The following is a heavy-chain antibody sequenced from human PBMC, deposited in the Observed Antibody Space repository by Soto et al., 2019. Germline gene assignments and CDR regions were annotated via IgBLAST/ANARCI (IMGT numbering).Heavy chain of an antibody. CDR1: GGSISSGGYY. CDR2: IYYSGST. J-gene: IGHJ4*02. Sequence: SETLSLTCTVSGGSISSGGYYWSWIRQHPGKGLEWIGYIYYSGSTYYNPSLKSRVTISVDTSKNQFSLKLSSVTAADTAVYYCARVGGDYGPGAYYFDYWGQGTLVTVSS. V-gene: IGHV4-31*03. D-gene: IGHD4-17*01. CDR3: ARVGGDYGPGAYYFDY.